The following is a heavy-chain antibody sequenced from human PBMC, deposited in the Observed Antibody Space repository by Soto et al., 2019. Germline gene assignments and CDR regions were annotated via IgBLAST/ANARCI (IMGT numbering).Heavy chain of an antibody. J-gene: IGHJ4*02. CDR2: IYPGDSDT. CDR3: ARGGGSCSCGSCPVDY. D-gene: IGHD2-15*01. Sequence: PGESLKIACTGSGYSFTSYWIGWVRQMPGKGLECMGIIYPGDSDTRYSPSFQGQVTISDDKSISTAYLQWSSLKASDTAMYYWARGGGSCSCGSCPVDYGGQGTLVNVSS. CDR1: GYSFTSYW. V-gene: IGHV5-51*01.